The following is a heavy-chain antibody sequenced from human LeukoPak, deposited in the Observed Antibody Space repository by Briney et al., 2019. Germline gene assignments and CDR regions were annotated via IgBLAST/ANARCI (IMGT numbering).Heavy chain of an antibody. V-gene: IGHV3-33*01. CDR1: GFPFSDYG. D-gene: IGHD3-22*01. J-gene: IGHJ4*02. CDR3: ARDHRSGYSDY. CDR2: IWFDGSNK. Sequence: GRSLRLSCAPSGFPFSDYGMHWVRQAPGKGLEWVAIIWFDGSNKYYADSVKSRFTISRDNSKNTLSLQMNSLRAEDTAVYYCARDHRSGYSDYWGQGTLVTVSS.